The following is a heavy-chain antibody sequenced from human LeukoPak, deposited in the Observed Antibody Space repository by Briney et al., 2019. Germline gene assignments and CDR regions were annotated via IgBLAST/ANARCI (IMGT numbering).Heavy chain of an antibody. CDR1: GFTFSSYS. Sequence: PGGSLRLSCAASGFTFSSYSMNWVRQAPGKGLEWVSSISSSSYIYYADSVKGRFTISRDNAKNSLYLQMNNLRAEDTAVYYCVYMVRGSEGHYWGQGTLVTVSS. CDR2: ISSSSYI. V-gene: IGHV3-21*01. D-gene: IGHD3-10*01. J-gene: IGHJ4*02. CDR3: VYMVRGSEGHY.